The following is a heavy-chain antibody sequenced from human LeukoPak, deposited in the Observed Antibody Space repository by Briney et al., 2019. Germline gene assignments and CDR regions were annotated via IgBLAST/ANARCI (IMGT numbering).Heavy chain of an antibody. CDR3: AGELLPPGKYYYHMGV. CDR1: GASLGSCSYY. Sequence: SETLSLPCTVSGASLGSCSYYCSWIRQPAAKGLEWIGPIYTTGSTEYNPSIKSRFSMSIDTSKNQLSLRLSSVTAADTAVYYCAGELLPPGKYYYHMGVWGKGTTLTVSS. D-gene: IGHD3-22*01. CDR2: IYTTGST. V-gene: IGHV4-61*02. J-gene: IGHJ6*03.